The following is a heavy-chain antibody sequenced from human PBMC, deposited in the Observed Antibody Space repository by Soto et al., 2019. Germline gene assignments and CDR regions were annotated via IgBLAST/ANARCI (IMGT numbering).Heavy chain of an antibody. Sequence: QVHLVQSGAEVKKPGASVKVSCKGSGYGFTTYGITWVRQAPGQGLEWMAWISAHNGNTNYAQKLQGRVTVTRDTFTSTAYMALRSLRSDDTAVYYCARGRYGDYWGQGALVSVSS. D-gene: IGHD1-1*01. J-gene: IGHJ4*02. V-gene: IGHV1-18*01. CDR1: GYGFTTYG. CDR3: ARGRYGDY. CDR2: ISAHNGNT.